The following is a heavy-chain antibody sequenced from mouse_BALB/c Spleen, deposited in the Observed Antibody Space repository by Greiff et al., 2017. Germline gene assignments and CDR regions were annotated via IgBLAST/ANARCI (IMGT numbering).Heavy chain of an antibody. CDR3: TRSPHYYGSPFAY. D-gene: IGHD1-2*01. CDR2: IYPSDSYT. V-gene: IGHV1-69*02. Sequence: QVQLKQPGAELVRPGASVKLSCKASGYTFTSYWINWVKQRPGQGLEWIGNIYPSDSYTNYNQKFKDKATLTVDKSSSTAYMQLSSPTSEDSAVYYCTRSPHYYGSPFAYWGQGTLVTVSA. CDR1: GYTFTSYW. J-gene: IGHJ3*01.